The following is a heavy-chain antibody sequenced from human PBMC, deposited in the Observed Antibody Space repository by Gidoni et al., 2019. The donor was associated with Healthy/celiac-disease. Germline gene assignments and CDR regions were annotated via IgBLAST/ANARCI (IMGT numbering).Heavy chain of an antibody. CDR2: ISGSGGST. V-gene: IGHV3-23*01. CDR3: AKEGGRGFLEWLLGAFDY. Sequence: EVQLLESGGGLVQPGGSLRLSCAPSGFTFSSYAMSWVRQAPGKGLEWVSAISGSGGSTYYADSVKGRFTISRDNSKNTLYLQMNSLRAEDTAVYYCAKEGGRGFLEWLLGAFDYWGQGTLVTVSS. D-gene: IGHD3-3*01. J-gene: IGHJ4*02. CDR1: GFTFSSYA.